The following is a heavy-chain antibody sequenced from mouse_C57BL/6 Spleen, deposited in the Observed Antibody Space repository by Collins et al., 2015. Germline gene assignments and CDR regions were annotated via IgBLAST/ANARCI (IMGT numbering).Heavy chain of an antibody. CDR3: ARLGYYGWMDY. CDR2: INSDSSTI. Sequence: RAPGKGLEWIGEINSDSSTINYAPSLKDKFIISRDNAKNTLYLQMSKVRSEDTALYYCARLGYYGWMDYWGQGTSVTVSS. D-gene: IGHD1-1*01. V-gene: IGHV4-1*01. J-gene: IGHJ4*01.